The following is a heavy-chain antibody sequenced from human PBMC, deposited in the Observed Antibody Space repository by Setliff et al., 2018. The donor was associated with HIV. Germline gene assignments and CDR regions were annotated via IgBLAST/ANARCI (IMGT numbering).Heavy chain of an antibody. D-gene: IGHD3-22*01. CDR1: KFSVSDSY. Sequence: GGSLRLSCVASKFSVSDSYMGWVRQAPGKGLEWVSFVHNTDTYYADSVKGRFTIPRDNSKTMVFLRMNSLRPEDSAVYYCARALWITMIVVVSVYFFDYWGQGTLVTVSS. CDR2: VHNTDT. V-gene: IGHV3-66*01. J-gene: IGHJ4*02. CDR3: ARALWITMIVVVSVYFFDY.